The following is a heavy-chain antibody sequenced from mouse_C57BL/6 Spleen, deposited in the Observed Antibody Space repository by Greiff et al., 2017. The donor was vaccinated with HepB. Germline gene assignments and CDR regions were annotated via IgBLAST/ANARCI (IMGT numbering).Heavy chain of an antibody. J-gene: IGHJ2*01. CDR2: ISYDGSN. CDR1: GYSITSGYY. CDR3: AREKTGNFDY. V-gene: IGHV3-6*01. D-gene: IGHD1-3*01. Sequence: EVQLQESGPGLVKPSQSLSLTCSVTGYSITSGYYWNWIRQFPGNKLEWMGYISYDGSNNYNPSLKNRIPITRDTSKNQFFLKLNSVTTEDTATYYCAREKTGNFDYWGQGTTLTVSS.